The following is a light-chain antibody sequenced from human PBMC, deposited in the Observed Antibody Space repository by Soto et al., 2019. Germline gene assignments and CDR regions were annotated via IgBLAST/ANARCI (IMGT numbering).Light chain of an antibody. CDR2: DDN. CDR3: GSWDSSLSAYV. V-gene: IGLV1-51*01. J-gene: IGLJ1*01. Sequence: QSALTQPASVSGSPGQSITISCTGTARDIGGYQFVSWYQQHPDKAPKLIIYDDNKRPSGIPDRFSGSKSGTSATLGITGFQTGDEADYYCGSWDSSLSAYVFGTGTKLTVL. CDR1: ARDIGGYQF.